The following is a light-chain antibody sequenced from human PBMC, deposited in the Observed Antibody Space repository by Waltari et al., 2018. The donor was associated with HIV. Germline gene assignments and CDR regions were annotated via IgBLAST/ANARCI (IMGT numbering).Light chain of an antibody. J-gene: IGKJ2*01. V-gene: IGKV3-20*01. CDR2: GAS. CDR3: QQWGT. CDR1: QSVSSSY. Sequence: SLSPGERATLSCRASQSVSSSYLAWFQQKPGRVPRLLIYGASNRATGIPDRFSGSGSGTDFTLTISRLEPEDFAVYYCQQWGTFGQGTKLEIK.